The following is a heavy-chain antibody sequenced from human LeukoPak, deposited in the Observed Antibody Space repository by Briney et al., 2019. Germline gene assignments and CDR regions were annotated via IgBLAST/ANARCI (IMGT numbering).Heavy chain of an antibody. CDR2: ISSSGSTI. J-gene: IGHJ6*03. D-gene: IGHD2-15*01. CDR1: GFTFSSYN. CDR3: ERADSEKDTVLVDYIAV. V-gene: IGHV3-48*04. Sequence: GGSLRLSCAASGFTFSSYNMSWVRQAPGKGLEWVSYISSSGSTIYYADSVKGRFTISRDNAKNSLYLQMNSLRTEDTAVYYCERADSEKDTVLVDYIAVWGKETTVTVSS.